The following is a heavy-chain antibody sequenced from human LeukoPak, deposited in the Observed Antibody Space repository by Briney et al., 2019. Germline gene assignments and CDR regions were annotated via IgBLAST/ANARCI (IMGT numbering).Heavy chain of an antibody. J-gene: IGHJ4*02. V-gene: IGHV1-69*06. Sequence: SVKVSCKASGGTFSSYAISWVRQAPGQGLEWMGGIIPIFGTANYAQKFQGRVTITADKSTSTAYMELSSLRSEDTAVYYCARGLYSGSYRGRDNLYYFDYWGQGTLVTVSS. D-gene: IGHD1-26*01. CDR2: IIPIFGTA. CDR3: ARGLYSGSYRGRDNLYYFDY. CDR1: GGTFSSYA.